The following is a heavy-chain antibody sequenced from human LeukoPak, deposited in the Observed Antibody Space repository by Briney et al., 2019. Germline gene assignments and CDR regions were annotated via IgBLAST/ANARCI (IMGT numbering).Heavy chain of an antibody. CDR3: ARYDGSYYSLEY. CDR2: IWYDGSNK. CDR1: GFTFSSYG. J-gene: IGHJ4*02. D-gene: IGHD1-26*01. V-gene: IGHV3-33*01. Sequence: PGRSLRLSCAASGFTFSSYGMHWVRQAPGKGLEWVAVIWYDGSNKYYADSVKGRFTISRDNSKNTLYLQMNSLRAEDTAVYYCARYDGSYYSLEYWGQGTLVTVSS.